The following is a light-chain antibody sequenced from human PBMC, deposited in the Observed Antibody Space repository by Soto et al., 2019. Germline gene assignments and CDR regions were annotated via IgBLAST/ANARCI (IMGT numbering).Light chain of an antibody. CDR2: EVS. Sequence: QSVLTQPPSASGSPGQSVTISCTGTSSDVGGYNYVSWYQQHPGKAPKLMIYEVSKRPSGVPDRFSGSKSGNTASLTVSGLHAEDEADYYCRSYAGSKGVFGTGTKVTVL. CDR3: RSYAGSKGV. V-gene: IGLV2-8*01. J-gene: IGLJ1*01. CDR1: SSDVGGYNY.